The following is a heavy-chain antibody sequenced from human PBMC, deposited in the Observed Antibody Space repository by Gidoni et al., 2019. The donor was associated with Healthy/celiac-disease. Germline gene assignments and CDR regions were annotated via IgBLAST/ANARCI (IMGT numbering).Heavy chain of an antibody. CDR3: TFHEFGELLFYYYGMDV. D-gene: IGHD3-10*01. V-gene: IGHV3-15*01. Sequence: EVQLVESGGGLVKPGGSLRLSCAASGFTFSNAWMSWVRQAPGKGLEWVGRIKSKTDGGTTDYAAPVKGRFTISRDDSKNTLYLQMNSLKTEDTAVYYCTFHEFGELLFYYYGMDVWGQGTTVTVSS. CDR2: IKSKTDGGTT. CDR1: GFTFSNAW. J-gene: IGHJ6*02.